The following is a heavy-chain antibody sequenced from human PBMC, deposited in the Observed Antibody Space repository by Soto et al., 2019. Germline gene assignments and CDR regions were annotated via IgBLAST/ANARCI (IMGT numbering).Heavy chain of an antibody. V-gene: IGHV1-18*04. D-gene: IGHD6-13*01. CDR2: ISAYNGNT. J-gene: IGHJ6*02. CDR3: ARDGGQQLVTRYYYGMDV. CDR1: GYTFTSYG. Sequence: ASVKVSCKASGYTFTSYGISWVRQAPGQGLEWMGWISAYNGNTNYAQKLQGRVTMTTDTSASTAYMELRSLRSDDTAVYYCARDGGQQLVTRYYYGMDVWGQGTTVTVSS.